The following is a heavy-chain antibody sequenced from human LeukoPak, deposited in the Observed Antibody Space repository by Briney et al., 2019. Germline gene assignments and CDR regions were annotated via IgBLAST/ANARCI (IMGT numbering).Heavy chain of an antibody. J-gene: IGHJ4*02. D-gene: IGHD3-3*01. CDR3: ARCADFWSGYCEYFDY. CDR1: GGSFSGYY. CDR2: INHSGST. Sequence: SETLSLTCAIYGGSFSGYYWSWIRPPPGKGLEWIGEINHSGSTNYNPSLKSRVTISVDTSKNQFSLKLSSVTAADTAVYYCARCADFWSGYCEYFDYWGQGTLVTVSS. V-gene: IGHV4-34*01.